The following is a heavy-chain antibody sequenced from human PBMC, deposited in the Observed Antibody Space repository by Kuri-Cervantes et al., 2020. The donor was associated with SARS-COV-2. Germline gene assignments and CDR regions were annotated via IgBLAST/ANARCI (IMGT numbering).Heavy chain of an antibody. CDR1: GFTFNSYS. CDR2: ISTSSSYI. V-gene: IGHV3-21*01. D-gene: IGHD3-3*01. J-gene: IGHJ4*02. Sequence: GESLKISCAASGFTFNSYSMNWVRQAPGKGLEWVSSISTSSSYIYYADSVKGRFTISRDTAKNSLYLQLHSLRAEDTAVYYCAREMGRFLSNYYPTYFDYWGQGTLVTVSS. CDR3: AREMGRFLSNYYPTYFDY.